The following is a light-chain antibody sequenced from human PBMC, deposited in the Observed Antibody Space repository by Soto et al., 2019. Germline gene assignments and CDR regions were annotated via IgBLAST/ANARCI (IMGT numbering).Light chain of an antibody. CDR3: QHYNTHFYT. V-gene: IGKV1-5*01. Sequence: DIQMTQSPSTLSASVGDRVIITCRASQSISTWLAWYQQKPGKAPNLLIYDASSLESGIPSRFSGSGSGTEFTLTISCLQPDDFATYYCQHYNTHFYTFDQGTKL. CDR1: QSISTW. CDR2: DAS. J-gene: IGKJ2*01.